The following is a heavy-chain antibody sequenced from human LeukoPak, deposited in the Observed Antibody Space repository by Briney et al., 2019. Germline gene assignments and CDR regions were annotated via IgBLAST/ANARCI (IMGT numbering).Heavy chain of an antibody. J-gene: IGHJ4*02. CDR1: GYTFTSYG. Sequence: GASVKVSCTASGYTFTSYGISWVRQAPGQGLEWMGWISAYNGNTKYAQKLQGRVTMTTDTSTSTAYMELRSLRSDDTAVYYCARDRPDYYDSSAYLRGLYSAFGYWGQGTLVTVSS. CDR3: ARDRPDYYDSSAYLRGLYSAFGY. D-gene: IGHD3-22*01. V-gene: IGHV1-18*01. CDR2: ISAYNGNT.